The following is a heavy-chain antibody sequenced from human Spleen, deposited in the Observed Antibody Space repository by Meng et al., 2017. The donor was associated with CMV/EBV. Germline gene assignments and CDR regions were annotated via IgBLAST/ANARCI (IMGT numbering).Heavy chain of an antibody. CDR2: IYSSGNT. V-gene: IGHV4-31*02. Sequence: SETLSLTCAVSGGSISRGGYYWSWISQHPRKGLEWIGYIYSSGNTYYNPSLKSRITLSLDTSKNQFSLKLNSVTAADTAMYYCATGGYCGSASCYSAFDTWGQGALVTVSS. D-gene: IGHD2-2*01. CDR1: GGSISRGGYY. J-gene: IGHJ3*02. CDR3: ATGGYCGSASCYSAFDT.